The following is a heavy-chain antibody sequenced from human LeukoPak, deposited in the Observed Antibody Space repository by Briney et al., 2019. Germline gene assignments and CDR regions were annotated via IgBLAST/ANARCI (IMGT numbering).Heavy chain of an antibody. J-gene: IGHJ6*03. D-gene: IGHD5-12*01. V-gene: IGHV1-2*06. CDR3: ARLKEPWLRFNYYYYMDV. CDR2: INPNSGGT. Sequence: ASVKVSCKASGYTFTGYYMHLVRQAPGQGLEWMGRINPNSGGTNYAQKFQGRVTMTRDTSISTAYMELSRLRSDDTAVYYCARLKEPWLRFNYYYYMDVWGKGTTVTVSS. CDR1: GYTFTGYY.